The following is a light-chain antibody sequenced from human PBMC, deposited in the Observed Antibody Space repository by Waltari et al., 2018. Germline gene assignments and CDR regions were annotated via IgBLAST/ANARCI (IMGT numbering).Light chain of an antibody. CDR3: QHFKTYPIT. CDR2: YAS. Sequence: AIQLTQSPSSLSASVGDRVTIACRASQDINSDLAWYQQKPGKAPKPLIYYASSLQSGVPSRVSGSGSGTDFTLTISSLQPEDFATYHCQHFKTYPITFGQGTRLEIK. V-gene: IGKV1-13*02. CDR1: QDINSD. J-gene: IGKJ5*01.